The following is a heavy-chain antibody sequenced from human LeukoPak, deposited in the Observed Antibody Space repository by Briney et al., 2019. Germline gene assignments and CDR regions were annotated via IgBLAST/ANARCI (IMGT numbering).Heavy chain of an antibody. Sequence: PGGSLRLSCAASGFTFSTYGMSWVRQAPGKGLEWVSGISGSGGSTYYADSVKGRFTISRDNSKNTLYLQMNSLRAEDTAVYYCARDLIVATGPDYWGQGTLVTVSS. CDR2: ISGSGGST. D-gene: IGHD5-12*01. J-gene: IGHJ4*02. CDR1: GFTFSTYG. CDR3: ARDLIVATGPDY. V-gene: IGHV3-23*01.